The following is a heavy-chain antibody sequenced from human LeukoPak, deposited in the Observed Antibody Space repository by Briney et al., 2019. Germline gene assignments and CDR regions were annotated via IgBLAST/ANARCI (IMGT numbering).Heavy chain of an antibody. Sequence: GGSLRLSCAASGFTFSSYAMSWVRQAPGKGLEWVSYISSSSSYTNYADSVKGRFAISRDNAKNSLYLQMNSLRAEDTAVYYCARAYSSSWYPYFDYWGQGTLVTVSS. D-gene: IGHD6-13*01. V-gene: IGHV3-21*05. CDR1: GFTFSSYA. CDR3: ARAYSSSWYPYFDY. CDR2: ISSSSSYT. J-gene: IGHJ4*02.